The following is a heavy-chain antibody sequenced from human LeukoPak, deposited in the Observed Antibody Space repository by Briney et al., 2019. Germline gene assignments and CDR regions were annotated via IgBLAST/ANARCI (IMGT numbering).Heavy chain of an antibody. J-gene: IGHJ4*02. CDR3: AREGPINNGDLDY. Sequence: GGSLRLSCAASGFTFSSYSMNWVRQAPGKGLEWVSSISSSSSYIYYADSVKGRFTISRDNAKNSLYLQMNSLRAEDTAVYYCAREGPINNGDLDYWGQGTLVTVSS. D-gene: IGHD1/OR15-1a*01. V-gene: IGHV3-21*01. CDR1: GFTFSSYS. CDR2: ISSSSSYI.